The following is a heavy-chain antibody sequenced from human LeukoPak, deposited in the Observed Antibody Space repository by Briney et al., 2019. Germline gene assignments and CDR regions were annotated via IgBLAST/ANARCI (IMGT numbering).Heavy chain of an antibody. CDR3: VKDGTTDGGYGDFDY. Sequence: GGSLRLSCSASGFTFSSYAMHWVRQAPGKGLEYVSAISSNGGSTYYADSVKGRFTISRDNSKNTLYLQMSSLGAEDTAVYYCVKDGTTDGGYGDFDYWGQGTLVTVSS. CDR2: ISSNGGST. V-gene: IGHV3-64D*06. CDR1: GFTFSSYA. D-gene: IGHD5-12*01. J-gene: IGHJ4*02.